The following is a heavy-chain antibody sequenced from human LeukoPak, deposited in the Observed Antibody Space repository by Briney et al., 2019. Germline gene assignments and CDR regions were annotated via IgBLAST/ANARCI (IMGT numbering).Heavy chain of an antibody. D-gene: IGHD1-26*01. CDR1: GFTFSSYS. V-gene: IGHV3-21*01. CDR2: ISNSSSYI. Sequence: RGSLRLSCAASGFTFSSYSMNWVRQAPRKGLEWVSSISNSSSYIYYADSVKGRFTISRDNAKNSLYLQMNSLRAEDTAVYYCARDGPSGSYYNGLVWFDPWGQGTLVTVSS. J-gene: IGHJ5*02. CDR3: ARDGPSGSYYNGLVWFDP.